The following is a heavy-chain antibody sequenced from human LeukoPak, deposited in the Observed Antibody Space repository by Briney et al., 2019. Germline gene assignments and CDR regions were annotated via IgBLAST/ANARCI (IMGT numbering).Heavy chain of an antibody. CDR2: IIPIFGTA. V-gene: IGHV1-69*13. CDR3: AKARDGYNFHYYYYGMDV. Sequence: SVKVSCKASGGTFSSYAISWVRQAPGQGLEWMGGIIPIFGTANYAQKFQGRVTITADESTSTAYMELSSLRSEDTAVYYCAKARDGYNFHYYYYGMDVWGQGTTVTVSS. CDR1: GGTFSSYA. D-gene: IGHD5-24*01. J-gene: IGHJ6*02.